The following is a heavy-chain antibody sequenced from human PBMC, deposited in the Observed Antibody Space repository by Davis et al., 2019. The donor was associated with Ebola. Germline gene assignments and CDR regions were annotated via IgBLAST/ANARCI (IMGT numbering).Heavy chain of an antibody. CDR3: ARVMTTVTTGWFDP. D-gene: IGHD4-17*01. J-gene: IGHJ5*02. CDR1: GFTFSSYW. Sequence: GESLKISCAASGFTFSSYWMHWVRQAPGKGLEWVANIKQDGSEKYYVDSVKGRFTISRDNAKNSLYLQMNSLRAEDTAVYYCARVMTTVTTGWFDPWGQGTLVTVSS. CDR2: IKQDGSEK. V-gene: IGHV3-7*04.